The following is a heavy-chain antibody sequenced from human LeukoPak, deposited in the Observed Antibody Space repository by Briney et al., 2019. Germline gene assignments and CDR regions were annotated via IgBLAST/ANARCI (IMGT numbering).Heavy chain of an antibody. D-gene: IGHD4-17*01. Sequence: PGGSLRLSCAASGFTFSSYWMSWVRQAPGKGLEWVANIKQDGSEKYYVDSVKGRFTISRDNAKNSLYLQMNSLRAEDTAVYYCARDLQTYTVTQDAFDIWGQGTMVTVSS. CDR1: GFTFSSYW. CDR2: IKQDGSEK. J-gene: IGHJ3*02. V-gene: IGHV3-7*01. CDR3: ARDLQTYTVTQDAFDI.